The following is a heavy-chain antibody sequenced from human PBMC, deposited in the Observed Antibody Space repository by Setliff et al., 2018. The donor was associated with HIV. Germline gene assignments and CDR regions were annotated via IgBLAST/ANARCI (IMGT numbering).Heavy chain of an antibody. J-gene: IGHJ4*02. CDR2: LNHSRST. CDR1: GFSISTNYY. Sequence: SETLSLTCAVSGFSISTNYYWGWILQPPGKGLDWIGSLNHSRSTYYNPPLTSRVTISVDTSKNQFSLELSSVTAAATAIFYCARHSGGDQLLREFDYWGQRTLVTVSS. CDR3: ARHSGGDQLLREFDY. V-gene: IGHV4-38-2*01. D-gene: IGHD2-2*01.